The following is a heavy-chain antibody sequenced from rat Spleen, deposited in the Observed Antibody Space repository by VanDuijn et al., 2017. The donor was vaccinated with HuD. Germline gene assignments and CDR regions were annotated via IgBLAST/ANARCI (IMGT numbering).Heavy chain of an antibody. Sequence: EVQLVESGGGLVQPGRSLKVSCAASGFTFSNYGMAWVRQAPTKGLEWVASITNSGGTNYYRDSVKGRFTVSRDNAKSTLYLQMKSLWSEDTATYYCAREVAINYGSFLDYWGQGVMVTVSS. CDR3: AREVAINYGSFLDY. CDR2: ITNSGGTN. V-gene: IGHV5S13*01. D-gene: IGHD1-3*01. J-gene: IGHJ2*01. CDR1: GFTFSNYG.